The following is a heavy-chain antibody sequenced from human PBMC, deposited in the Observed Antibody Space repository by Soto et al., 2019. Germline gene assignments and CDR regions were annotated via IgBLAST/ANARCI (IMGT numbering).Heavy chain of an antibody. V-gene: IGHV1-2*02. CDR3: ARGGGVGVAGSAAFDM. CDR1: GYPVTAYY. D-gene: IGHD3-3*01. J-gene: IGHJ3*02. Sequence: QLHLVQSGAVVKKPGASVTVSCSASGYPVTAYYMHWVRQAPGRGLEWMGGINPATGAAKYSQTFRGRVTITRDPATRTVFMELSGLPSEDTAVFFCARGGGVGVAGSAAFDMWGQGTVVTVSS. CDR2: INPATGAA.